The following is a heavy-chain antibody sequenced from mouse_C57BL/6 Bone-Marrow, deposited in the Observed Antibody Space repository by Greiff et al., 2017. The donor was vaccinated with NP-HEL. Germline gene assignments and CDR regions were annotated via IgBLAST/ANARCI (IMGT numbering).Heavy chain of an antibody. J-gene: IGHJ2*01. V-gene: IGHV5-6*02. CDR2: ISSCGSYT. CDR1: GFTFSSYG. CDR3: ARGNDYQLFDY. D-gene: IGHD2-4*01. Sequence: DVKLVESGGDLVKPGGSLKLSCAASGFTFSSYGMSWVRQTPDKRLEWVATISSCGSYTYYPDTVKGRFTISRDNAKNTLYLQMSSLKSEDTAMYYCARGNDYQLFDYWGQGTTLTVSS.